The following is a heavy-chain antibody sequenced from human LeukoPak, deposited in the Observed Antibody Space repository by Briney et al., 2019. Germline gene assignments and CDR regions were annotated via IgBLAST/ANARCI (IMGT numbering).Heavy chain of an antibody. CDR2: IYSSGST. V-gene: IGHV4-4*07. CDR3: VRENPYNWFDP. J-gene: IGHJ5*02. CDR1: GGSISSYY. D-gene: IGHD1-14*01. Sequence: PSETLSLTCTVSGGSISSYYWSWIRQPSGKGLEWIGHIYSSGSTNYNPSLKRRVTMSVDTSKNQFSLKLSSVTAADTAVYYCVRENPYNWFDPWGQGTLVTVSS.